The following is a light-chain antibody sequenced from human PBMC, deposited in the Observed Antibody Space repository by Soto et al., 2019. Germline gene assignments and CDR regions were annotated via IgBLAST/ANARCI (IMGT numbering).Light chain of an antibody. V-gene: IGKV3-20*01. CDR2: GAS. J-gene: IGKJ4*01. CDR1: QSVSSSY. Sequence: EIVLTQSPGTLSLSPGERATLSCRASQSVSSSYLAWYQQKPGQAPRLLIYGASSRATGIPDRFSDSGSGPDFTLTISRLEPEDFAVYYCHQYGSSPLTFGGGTKVEIK. CDR3: HQYGSSPLT.